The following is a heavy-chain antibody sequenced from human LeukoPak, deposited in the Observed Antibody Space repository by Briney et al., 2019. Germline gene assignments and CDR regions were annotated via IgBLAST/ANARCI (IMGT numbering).Heavy chain of an antibody. V-gene: IGHV1-2*02. J-gene: IGHJ4*02. Sequence: ASVKVSCKASGYTFTGYYMHWVRQAPGQGLEWMGWINPNSGGTNYAQKFQGRVTMTRDTSISTAYMELSSLTSEDTAVYYCARTYYSASGSYPHWGQGTLVTVSS. CDR2: INPNSGGT. CDR1: GYTFTGYY. D-gene: IGHD3-10*01. CDR3: ARTYYSASGSYPH.